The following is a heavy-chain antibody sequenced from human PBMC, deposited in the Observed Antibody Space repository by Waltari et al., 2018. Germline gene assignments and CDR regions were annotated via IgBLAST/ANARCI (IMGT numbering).Heavy chain of an antibody. Sequence: EVQLLQSGTELKKPGTTVKISCQVSGYTFPDHYIPWVQQAPGKGPHWMGLVDPEDGETIYAEKFQGRVTITADTSTDTAYMELSSLRSEDTAVYYCATALGDRSSASRAFDIWGLGTMITVSS. D-gene: IGHD3-10*01. J-gene: IGHJ3*02. CDR1: GYTFPDHY. CDR3: ATALGDRSSASRAFDI. V-gene: IGHV1-69-2*01. CDR2: VDPEDGET.